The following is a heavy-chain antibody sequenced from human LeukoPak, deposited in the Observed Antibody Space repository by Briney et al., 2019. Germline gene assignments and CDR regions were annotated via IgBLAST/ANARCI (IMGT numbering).Heavy chain of an antibody. CDR1: GGSFSGYY. D-gene: IGHD3-10*01. Sequence: SETLSLTCAVYGGSFSGYYWSWIRQPPGKGLEWIGEINHSGSTNYNPSLKSRVTISVDTSKNQFSLKPSSVTAADAAVYYCASRRGYYGSGSYFYWGQGTLVTVSS. V-gene: IGHV4-34*01. J-gene: IGHJ4*02. CDR2: INHSGST. CDR3: ASRRGYYGSGSYFY.